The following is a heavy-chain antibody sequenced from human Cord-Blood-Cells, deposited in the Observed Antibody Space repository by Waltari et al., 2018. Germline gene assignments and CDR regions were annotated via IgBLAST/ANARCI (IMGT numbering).Heavy chain of an antibody. V-gene: IGHV4-34*01. CDR2: INHSGST. CDR1: GGSFRGYY. J-gene: IGHJ4*02. Sequence: QVQLQQWGAGLLKPSETLSLTCAAYGGSFRGYYWSWIRQPPGKGLEWIGEINHSGSTNYNPSLKSRVTISVDTSKNQFSLKLSSVTAADTAVYYCAAAVCSGGSCYSYFDYWGQGTLVTVSS. CDR3: AAAVCSGGSCYSYFDY. D-gene: IGHD2-15*01.